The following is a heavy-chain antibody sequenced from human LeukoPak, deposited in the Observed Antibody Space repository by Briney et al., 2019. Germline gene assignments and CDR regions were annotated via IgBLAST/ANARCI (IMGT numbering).Heavy chain of an antibody. J-gene: IGHJ4*02. V-gene: IGHV3-43D*04. Sequence: GGSLRLSCAASGFTFDDYAMHWVRQAPGKGLEWVSLISWDGGSTYYADSVKGRFTISRDNSKNSLYLQMNSLGAEDTALYYCAKAAYCGGDCYPEEYYFDYWGQGTLVTVSS. CDR2: ISWDGGST. CDR3: AKAAYCGGDCYPEEYYFDY. CDR1: GFTFDDYA. D-gene: IGHD2-21*02.